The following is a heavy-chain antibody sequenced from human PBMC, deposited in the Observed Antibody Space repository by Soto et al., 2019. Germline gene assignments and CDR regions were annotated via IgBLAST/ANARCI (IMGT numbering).Heavy chain of an antibody. V-gene: IGHV3-48*03. D-gene: IGHD5-12*01. J-gene: IGHJ4*02. Sequence: GESLKISCAASGFTFSSYEMNLVRQAPGKGLEWVSFISGTGTTIYYADSVKGRFTISRDNAKNSLCLQMNRLRAEYTAVYYCATLVSVYSGYDYVVAVDYWGQGILVTV. CDR2: ISGTGTTI. CDR3: ATLVSVYSGYDYVVAVDY. CDR1: GFTFSSYE.